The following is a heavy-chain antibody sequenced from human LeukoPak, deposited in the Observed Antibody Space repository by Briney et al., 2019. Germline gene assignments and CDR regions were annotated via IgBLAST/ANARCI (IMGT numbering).Heavy chain of an antibody. J-gene: IGHJ4*02. Sequence: ASVKVSCKASGYTFTGYYMHWVRQAPGQGLEWMGWINPNSGGTNYAQKFQGRVTMTRDTSISTAYMELSGLRSDDTAVYYCARSPYYSGSYFYNYWGQGTLVTVSS. CDR2: INPNSGGT. D-gene: IGHD1-26*01. V-gene: IGHV1-2*02. CDR3: ARSPYYSGSYFYNY. CDR1: GYTFTGYY.